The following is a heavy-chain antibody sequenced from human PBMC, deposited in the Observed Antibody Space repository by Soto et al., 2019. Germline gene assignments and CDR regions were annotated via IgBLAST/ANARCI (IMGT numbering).Heavy chain of an antibody. CDR2: ISYDGSNK. CDR1: GFTFSSYA. J-gene: IGHJ6*02. V-gene: IGHV3-30-3*01. Sequence: LRLSCAASGFTFSSYAMHWVRQAPGKGLEWVAVISYDGSNKYYADSVKGRFTISRDNSKNTLYLQMNSLRAEDTAAYYCARAYYDFWSGYTHYGMDVWGQGTTVTVSS. D-gene: IGHD3-3*01. CDR3: ARAYYDFWSGYTHYGMDV.